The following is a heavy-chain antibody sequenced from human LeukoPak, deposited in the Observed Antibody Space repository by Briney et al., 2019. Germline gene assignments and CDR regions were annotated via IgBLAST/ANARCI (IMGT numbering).Heavy chain of an antibody. V-gene: IGHV3-49*04. CDR3: TREVERGGSYWGGDY. CDR2: ITTKASGGTP. Sequence: QPGRSLRLSCAGSGFNFGEYAVNWVRQAPGKGLEWVGLITTKASGGTPEYAASVRGRFSISRDDSKNIAYLQLNNLKSEDTAMYFCTREVERGGSYWGGDYWGQGTLVTVSS. D-gene: IGHD1-26*01. CDR1: GFNFGEYA. J-gene: IGHJ4*02.